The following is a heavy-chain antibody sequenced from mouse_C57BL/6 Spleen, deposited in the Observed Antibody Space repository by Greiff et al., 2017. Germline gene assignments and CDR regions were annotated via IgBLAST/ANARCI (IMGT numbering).Heavy chain of an antibody. Sequence: QVQLKESGAELVRPGASVKLSCKASGYTFTDYYINWVKQRPGQGLEWIARIYPGSGNTYYNEKFKGKATLTAEKASSTAYMQLSSLTSEDSAVXFCARGAYYCGSSYEYFDVWGTGTTVTVSS. V-gene: IGHV1-76*01. D-gene: IGHD1-1*01. J-gene: IGHJ1*03. CDR1: GYTFTDYY. CDR3: ARGAYYCGSSYEYFDV. CDR2: IYPGSGNT.